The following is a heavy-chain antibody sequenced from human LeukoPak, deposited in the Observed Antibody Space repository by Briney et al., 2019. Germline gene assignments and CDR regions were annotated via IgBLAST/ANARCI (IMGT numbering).Heavy chain of an antibody. CDR2: VYGSGST. CDR1: GDSISTSNYY. D-gene: IGHD3-10*01. V-gene: IGHV4-39*01. Sequence: PSETLSLTCTVSGDSISTSNYYWGWIRQSPGKELEWIAIVYGSGSTHYNPSPKSRITLSVDKSQNHFTLHATPVTAPHTVFYFCARHSGGNSGNYYIGTNWFDPWGQGTLVTVSS. J-gene: IGHJ5*02. CDR3: ARHSGGNSGNYYIGTNWFDP.